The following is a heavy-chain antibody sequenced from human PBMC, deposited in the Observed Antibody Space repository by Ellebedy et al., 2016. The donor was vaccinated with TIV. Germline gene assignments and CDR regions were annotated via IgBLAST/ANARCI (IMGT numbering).Heavy chain of an antibody. Sequence: SGPTLVKPTQTLTLTCTFSGFSLRTGRLSVSWIRQPPGKALEWHARIDWDADKFYSTSLRTRLTISKDSSENQVVLTMTNMDPEDTATYYCARISGGWGFDYWGQGALVTVSS. J-gene: IGHJ4*02. D-gene: IGHD2-15*01. V-gene: IGHV2-70*17. CDR2: IDWDADK. CDR1: GFSLRTGRLS. CDR3: ARISGGWGFDY.